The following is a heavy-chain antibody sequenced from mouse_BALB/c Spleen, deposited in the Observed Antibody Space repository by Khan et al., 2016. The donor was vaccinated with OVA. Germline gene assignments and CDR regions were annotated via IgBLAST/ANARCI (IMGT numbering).Heavy chain of an antibody. J-gene: IGHJ3*01. D-gene: IGHD2-2*01. CDR2: INPSNGGT. Sequence: QVQLQQSGTELVKPGASVKLSCKASGYTFTSYYVYWVKQRPGQGLEWIGEINPSNGGTNFNEKFKIKATLTIDKSSSTAYMQLSSLTSEDSAVYYCTRGGYALFAYWGQGTLVTVSA. CDR3: TRGGYALFAY. CDR1: GYTFTSYY. V-gene: IGHV1-53*01.